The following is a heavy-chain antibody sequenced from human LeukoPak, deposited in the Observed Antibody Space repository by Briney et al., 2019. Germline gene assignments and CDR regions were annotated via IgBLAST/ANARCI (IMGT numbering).Heavy chain of an antibody. CDR2: INPNSGGT. V-gene: IGHV1-2*02. CDR1: GYTFTDYY. D-gene: IGHD5-24*01. Sequence: ASVKVSCKASGYTFTDYYIHWVRQAPGQGLEWMGWINPNSGGTNYAQKFQGRVTMTRATSINTASMELSRLKSDDTAVFYCVKVAEMATILPYFDCWGQGTLVTVSS. J-gene: IGHJ4*02. CDR3: VKVAEMATILPYFDC.